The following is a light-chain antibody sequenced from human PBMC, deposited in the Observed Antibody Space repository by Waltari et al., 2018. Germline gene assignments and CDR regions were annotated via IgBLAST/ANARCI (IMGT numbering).Light chain of an antibody. J-gene: IGKJ2*01. Sequence: IVLTQSPGTLSVSPGEGATLSCSGSQRVASGSLAWYQHNPGQAHKLLIYGASYRATGIPDRFSGSGSGTDFTLTISSLEPEDFAVYYCQQCDTSPFTFGQGTRLDI. CDR2: GAS. CDR3: QQCDTSPFT. V-gene: IGKV3-20*01. CDR1: QRVASGS.